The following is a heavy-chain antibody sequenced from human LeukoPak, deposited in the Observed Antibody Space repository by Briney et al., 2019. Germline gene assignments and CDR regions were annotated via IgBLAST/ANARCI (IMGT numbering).Heavy chain of an antibody. D-gene: IGHD1-26*01. CDR3: ARLEWELRWFDP. CDR2: IYSSGGT. CDR1: GGSISSYY. J-gene: IGHJ5*02. Sequence: SETLSLTCTVSGGSISSYYWSWIRQPPGKGLEWIGYIYSSGGTNYNPSLKSRVTISVDTSKKQFSLRLSSVTAADTAVYYCARLEWELRWFDPWGQGTLVTVSS. V-gene: IGHV4-59*08.